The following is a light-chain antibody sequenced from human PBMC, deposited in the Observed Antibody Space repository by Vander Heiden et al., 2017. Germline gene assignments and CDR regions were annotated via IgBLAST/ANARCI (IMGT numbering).Light chain of an antibody. Sequence: TVLTQSPATLSLPPGERATQSCRDSHSISADLAWYQQKPGQAPKLLIYDASNRASGIPARFSGSGSGTDFTLTISRLEAEDVAVYFCQQRNSWPRTFGQGTKVEI. V-gene: IGKV3-11*01. CDR1: HSISAD. CDR2: DAS. J-gene: IGKJ2*01. CDR3: QQRNSWPRT.